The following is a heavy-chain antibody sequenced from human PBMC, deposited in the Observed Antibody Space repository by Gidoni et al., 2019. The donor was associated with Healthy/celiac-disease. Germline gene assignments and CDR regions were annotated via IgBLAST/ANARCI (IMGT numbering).Heavy chain of an antibody. J-gene: IGHJ4*02. Sequence: QLQLQESGPGLVKPSETLSLTCTVSGGTISSSSYYWGWIRQPPWKGLEWMGSIYCSGCTYYTPSLKSRVTISVDTSKNQFSLKLSSVTAADTAVYYCARRLGEAAYYDSSGAFFDYWGQGTLVTVSS. CDR2: IYCSGCT. D-gene: IGHD3-22*01. V-gene: IGHV4-39*01. CDR3: ARRLGEAAYYDSSGAFFDY. CDR1: GGTISSSSYY.